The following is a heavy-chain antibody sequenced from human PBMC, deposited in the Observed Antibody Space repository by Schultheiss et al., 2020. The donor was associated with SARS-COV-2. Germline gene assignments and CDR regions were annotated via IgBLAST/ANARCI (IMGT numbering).Heavy chain of an antibody. CDR3: ARDGGSLRLAPNTYGMDV. D-gene: IGHD3-3*01. Sequence: GGSLRLSCAASGFTFSSYGMHWVRQAPGKGLEWVANIKQDGSEKYYVDSVKGRFTISRDNAKNSLYLQMNSLRAGDTAVYYCARDGGSLRLAPNTYGMDVWGQGTTVTVSS. CDR1: GFTFSSYG. V-gene: IGHV3-7*01. J-gene: IGHJ6*02. CDR2: IKQDGSEK.